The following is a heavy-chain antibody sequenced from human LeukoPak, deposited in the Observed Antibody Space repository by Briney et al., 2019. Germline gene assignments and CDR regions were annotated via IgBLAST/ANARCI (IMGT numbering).Heavy chain of an antibody. CDR3: ARGGGL. Sequence: GGSLRLSCSASGFMFSSHWMSWVRQAPGKGLEWVANINQGENEKYYVDSVKGRFTISRDNAKNSLYLQMNSLRVEDTAVYYCARGGGLWGQGTLVTVSS. CDR1: GFMFSSHW. V-gene: IGHV3-7*01. CDR2: INQGENEK. J-gene: IGHJ4*02. D-gene: IGHD3-16*01.